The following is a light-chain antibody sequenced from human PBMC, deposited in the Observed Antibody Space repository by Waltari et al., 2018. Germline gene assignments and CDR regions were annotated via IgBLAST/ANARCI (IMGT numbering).Light chain of an antibody. V-gene: IGLV2-14*01. J-gene: IGLJ2*01. CDR2: EVS. CDR3: SSSFRV. CDR1: SRYVGGYNY. Sequence: QSALTQPASVSGSPGQSITISCTGTSRYVGGYNYVSWYQQHPGKAPKLMIYEVSNRPSGVSNRFSGSKSGNTASLTISGLQAEDEADYYCSSSFRVFGGGTKLTVL.